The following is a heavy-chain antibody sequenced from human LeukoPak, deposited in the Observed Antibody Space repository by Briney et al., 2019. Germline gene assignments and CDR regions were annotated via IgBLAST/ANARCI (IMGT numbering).Heavy chain of an antibody. J-gene: IGHJ4*02. D-gene: IGHD4-17*01. CDR2: INHSGST. Sequence: SETLSLTCTVSDDSISSSSYYWGWIRQPPGKGLEWIGEINHSGSTNYNPSLKSRVTISVDTSKNQFSLKLSSVTAADTAVYYCAREREGPYGYLDYWGQGILVTVSS. V-gene: IGHV4-39*07. CDR3: AREREGPYGYLDY. CDR1: DDSISSSSYY.